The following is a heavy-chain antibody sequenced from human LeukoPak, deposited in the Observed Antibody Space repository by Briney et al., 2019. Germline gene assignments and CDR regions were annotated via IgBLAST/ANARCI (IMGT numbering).Heavy chain of an antibody. CDR3: ASSEVVVPAATWGD. CDR1: GGSFSGYY. Sequence: SETLSLTCAVYGGSFSGYYWSWIRQPPGKGLEWIGEINHSGSTNYNPSLKSRVTISVDTSKNQFSLKLSSVTAADTAVYYCASSEVVVPAATWGDWGQGTLVTVSS. CDR2: INHSGST. D-gene: IGHD2-2*01. V-gene: IGHV4-34*01. J-gene: IGHJ4*02.